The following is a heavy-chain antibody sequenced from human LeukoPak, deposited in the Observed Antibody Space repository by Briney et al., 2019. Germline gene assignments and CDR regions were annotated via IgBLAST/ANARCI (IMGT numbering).Heavy chain of an antibody. Sequence: PGGSLRLSCAASGFTFDDYGMSWVRQAPGKGLEWVSVIYSGGSTYYADSVKGRFTISRDNSKNTLYLQMNSLRAEDTAVYYCARVAGPLYWYFDLWGRGTLVTVSS. CDR3: ARVAGPLYWYFDL. J-gene: IGHJ2*01. CDR1: GFTFDDYG. V-gene: IGHV3-66*01. CDR2: IYSGGST. D-gene: IGHD2-15*01.